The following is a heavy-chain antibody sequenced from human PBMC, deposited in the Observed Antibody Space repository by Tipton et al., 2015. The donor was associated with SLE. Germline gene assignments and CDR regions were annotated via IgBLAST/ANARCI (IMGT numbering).Heavy chain of an antibody. D-gene: IGHD2-21*01. Sequence: TLSLTCAVYPGSVDGYYWSWIRQPPGKGLEWLGEINHGGYTNYNPSLKSRVTILIDRSKNQFSLNLKSVTAADTAVYYCARGISVVIAKPFLDSWGQGTLVNVSS. V-gene: IGHV4-34*01. CDR2: INHGGYT. CDR1: PGSVDGYY. J-gene: IGHJ4*02. CDR3: ARGISVVIAKPFLDS.